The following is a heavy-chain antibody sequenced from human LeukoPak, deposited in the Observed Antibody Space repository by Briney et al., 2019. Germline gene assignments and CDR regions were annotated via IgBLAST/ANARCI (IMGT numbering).Heavy chain of an antibody. J-gene: IGHJ6*03. Sequence: SETLSLTCTVSGGSISNYYWSWIRQPPGKGLEWIGYIYYSGSTNYNPSLKSRVTISVDTSKNQFSLRLSSVTAADTAVYYCARLGQHYYYYMDVWGKGTTVTVSS. V-gene: IGHV4-59*01. CDR3: ARLGQHYYYYMDV. CDR2: IYYSGST. CDR1: GGSISNYY. D-gene: IGHD3-16*01.